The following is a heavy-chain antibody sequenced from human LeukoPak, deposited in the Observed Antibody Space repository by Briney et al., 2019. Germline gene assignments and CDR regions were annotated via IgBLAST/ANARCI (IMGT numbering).Heavy chain of an antibody. D-gene: IGHD2-2*01. CDR2: IYTSGST. J-gene: IGHJ4*02. V-gene: IGHV4-4*07. CDR3: ARSPVVVPAAIDY. CDR1: GGSISSYY. Sequence: SKTLSLTCTVSGGSISSYYWSWIRQPAGKGLEWIGRIYTSGSTNYNPSLKSRVTISVDKSKNQFSLKLSSVTAADTAVYYCARSPVVVPAAIDYWGQGTLVTVSS.